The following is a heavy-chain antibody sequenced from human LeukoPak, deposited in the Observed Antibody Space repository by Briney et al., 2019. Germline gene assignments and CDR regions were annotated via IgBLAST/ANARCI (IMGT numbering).Heavy chain of an antibody. Sequence: SVKVSCKASGGTFSSYAISWVRQAPGQGLEWMGGIIPIFGTANYAQKFQGRVTITTDESTSTAYMELSSLRSEDTAVYYCARGRRSIAARTQTWWFDPWGQGTLVTVSS. J-gene: IGHJ5*02. CDR2: IIPIFGTA. CDR3: ARGRRSIAARTQTWWFDP. CDR1: GGTFSSYA. D-gene: IGHD6-6*01. V-gene: IGHV1-69*05.